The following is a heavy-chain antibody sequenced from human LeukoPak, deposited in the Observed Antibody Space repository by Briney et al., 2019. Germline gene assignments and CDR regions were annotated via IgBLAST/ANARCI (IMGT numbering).Heavy chain of an antibody. Sequence: GGSLRLFGAASGFTFSSYWMNWVRQAPGKGLVWVSRIASDGSSTTYADSVKGRFSISRDNAKNTLYLQMNSLRVEDTAVYYCARGRPHGNDYWGQGTLVTVSS. CDR1: GFTFSSYW. V-gene: IGHV3-74*01. CDR2: IASDGSST. D-gene: IGHD4-23*01. CDR3: ARGRPHGNDY. J-gene: IGHJ4*02.